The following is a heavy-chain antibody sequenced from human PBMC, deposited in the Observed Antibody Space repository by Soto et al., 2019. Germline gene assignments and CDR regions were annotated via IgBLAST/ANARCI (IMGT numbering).Heavy chain of an antibody. CDR1: GFTFISYA. V-gene: IGHV3-23*01. D-gene: IGHD2-15*01. CDR3: AKAGYCSGGSCYSPITLFDY. CDR2: ISGSGGST. J-gene: IGHJ4*02. Sequence: GGSLRLSCAASGFTFISYAMSWVRQAPWKGLEWVSAISGSGGSTYYADSVKGRFTISRDNSKNTLYLQMNSLRAEDTAVYYCAKAGYCSGGSCYSPITLFDYWGQGTLVTVS.